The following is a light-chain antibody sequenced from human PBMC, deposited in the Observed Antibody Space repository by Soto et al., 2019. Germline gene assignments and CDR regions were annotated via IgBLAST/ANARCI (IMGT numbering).Light chain of an antibody. V-gene: IGLV2-23*01. CDR1: RSDVGNYNL. CDR3: CSYADTRTV. Sequence: QSALTQPASVSGSPGQSITISCTGTRSDVGNYNLVSWYQQHPGKAPKLMIYEDTKRPADVSNRFSGSKSGNTASLTLSGLQAEDEADYYCCSYADTRTVFGGGTKLTVL. J-gene: IGLJ3*02. CDR2: EDT.